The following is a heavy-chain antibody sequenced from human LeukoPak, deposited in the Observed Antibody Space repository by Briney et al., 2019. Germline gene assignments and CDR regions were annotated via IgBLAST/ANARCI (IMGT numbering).Heavy chain of an antibody. CDR2: INHSGST. V-gene: IGHV4-34*01. CDR3: ARERAGL. CDR1: GGSFSGHY. Sequence: SETLSLTCAVYGGSFSGHYWSWIRQPPGKGLEWIGEINHSGSTNYNPSLKSRVTISVDTSKNQFSLKLSSVTAADTAVYYCARERAGLWGQGTLVTVSS. J-gene: IGHJ4*02. D-gene: IGHD6-19*01.